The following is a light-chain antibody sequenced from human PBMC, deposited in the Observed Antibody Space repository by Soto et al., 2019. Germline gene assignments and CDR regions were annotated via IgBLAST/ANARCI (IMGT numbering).Light chain of an antibody. V-gene: IGLV2-14*01. Sequence: QSVLTQPASVSGSPGQSITISCTGASSDVGSYNYVSWYQQYPGKAPKLMLFEVSARPSGVSNRFSGSKSGNTASLTVSGLQAEDEADYYCSSYTGSNNYVFGTGTKVTVL. CDR1: SSDVGSYNY. CDR3: SSYTGSNNYV. J-gene: IGLJ1*01. CDR2: EVS.